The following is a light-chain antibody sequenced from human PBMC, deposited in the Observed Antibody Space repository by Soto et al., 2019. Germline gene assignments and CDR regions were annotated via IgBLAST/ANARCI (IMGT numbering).Light chain of an antibody. J-gene: IGKJ1*01. Sequence: PRAKGKRCFSPGQKPNITCRASQSVRSNFLAWYQQKPGQAPRLLIYGASNRATGIPDRFSGSGSGTDFTLTMSRLSPGDFPTYYGQRYDSFRTVTQGTKVDIK. CDR3: QRYDSFRT. V-gene: IGKV3-20*01. CDR1: QSVRSNF. CDR2: GAS.